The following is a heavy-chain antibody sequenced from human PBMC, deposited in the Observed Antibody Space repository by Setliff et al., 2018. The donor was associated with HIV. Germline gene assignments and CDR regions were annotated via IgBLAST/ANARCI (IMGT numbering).Heavy chain of an antibody. CDR2: GHHSGSS. J-gene: IGHJ3*02. CDR1: GASLNNYY. Sequence: NPSETLSLTCTVSGASLNNYYWNWIRESPGKGLEWIGHGHHSGSSNYNPSLNRRLTISVDTSKNQFSLKATSVTAEDTAVYYCARWGESTQSAFSTWGQGTLVTV. D-gene: IGHD3-16*01. V-gene: IGHV4-59*08. CDR3: ARWGESTQSAFST.